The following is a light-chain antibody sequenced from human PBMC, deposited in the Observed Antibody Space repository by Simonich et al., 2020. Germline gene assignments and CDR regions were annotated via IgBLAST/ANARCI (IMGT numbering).Light chain of an antibody. V-gene: IGLV2-14*01. CDR2: DVI. CDR3: SSYTSSSTVV. J-gene: IGLJ2*01. Sequence: QSALTQPASVSGSPGQSITISCTGTSSDVGGYNYVSWFQQHPVKAPTLLIYDVIKRPSGVSTRFSGSKSGNTASLTISGLQAEDEADYYCSSYTSSSTVVFGGGTKLTVL. CDR1: SSDVGGYNY.